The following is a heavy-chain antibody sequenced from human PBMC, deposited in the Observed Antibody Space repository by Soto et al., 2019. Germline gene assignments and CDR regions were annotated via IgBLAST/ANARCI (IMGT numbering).Heavy chain of an antibody. CDR1: GYTFTSYA. CDR2: INAGNGNT. V-gene: IGHV1-3*01. D-gene: IGHD3-10*01. J-gene: IGHJ4*02. Sequence: QVQLVQSGAEVKKPGASVKVSCKASGYTFTSYAMHWVRQAPGQRPEWMGWINAGNGNTKYSQKFQGRVTITRDTSASTAYMELSSLRSEDTAVYYCARETRRITMVRGVSGLGYWGQGTLVTVSS. CDR3: ARETRRITMVRGVSGLGY.